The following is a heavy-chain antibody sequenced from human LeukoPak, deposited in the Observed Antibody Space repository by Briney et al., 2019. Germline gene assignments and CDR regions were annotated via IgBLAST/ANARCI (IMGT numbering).Heavy chain of an antibody. CDR2: IIPMLGRS. CDR1: GGSFSSYV. Sequence: SVKVPCKASGGSFSSYVSWVRQAPGLGLEWMGGIIPMLGRSNYAQKFQGRVTISTDESTGTAYMEMSSLRSEDTAVYYCAREDHTANNWFDPWGQGTLVTVSS. V-gene: IGHV1-69*05. J-gene: IGHJ5*02. CDR3: AREDHTANNWFDP. D-gene: IGHD5-18*01.